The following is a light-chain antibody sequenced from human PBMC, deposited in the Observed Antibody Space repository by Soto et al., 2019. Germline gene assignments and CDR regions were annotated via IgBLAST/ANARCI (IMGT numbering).Light chain of an antibody. CDR1: QSISSW. CDR2: DAS. CDR3: QQYNSYSAP. Sequence: DIQMTQSPSTLSASVGDRVTVTCRASQSISSWLAWYQQKPGKAPRLLIYDASSLESGVPSRFSGSGSGTEFTLTISSLQPDDFATYYCQQYNSYSAPFGQGPKVDIK. J-gene: IGKJ1*01. V-gene: IGKV1-5*01.